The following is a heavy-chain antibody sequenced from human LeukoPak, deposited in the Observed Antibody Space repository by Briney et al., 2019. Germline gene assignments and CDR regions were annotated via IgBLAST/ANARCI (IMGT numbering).Heavy chain of an antibody. V-gene: IGHV4-30-4*01. CDR3: ARGGLTFGGN. Sequence: SSETLSLTCTVSGGSISSGDYYWSWIRQPPGKGLEWIGYIYYSGSTYYNPSLKSRVTISIDKSNNQFSLKLSSVTAADTAVYYCARGGLTFGGNWGQGTLVTVSS. CDR1: GGSISSGDYY. D-gene: IGHD1-14*01. J-gene: IGHJ4*02. CDR2: IYYSGST.